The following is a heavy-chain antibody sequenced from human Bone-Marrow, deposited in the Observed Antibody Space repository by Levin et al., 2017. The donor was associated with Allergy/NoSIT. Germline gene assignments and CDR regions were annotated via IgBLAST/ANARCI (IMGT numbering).Heavy chain of an antibody. V-gene: IGHV3-49*04. CDR3: TRGQYSSGWYAEAIDAFDI. J-gene: IGHJ3*02. CDR1: GFTFGDYA. D-gene: IGHD6-19*01. Sequence: GGSLRLSCTASGFTFGDYAMSWVRQAPGKGLEWVGFIRSKAYGGTTEYAASVKGRFTISRDDSKSIAYLQMNSLKTEDTAVYYCTRGQYSSGWYAEAIDAFDIWGQGTKVTVSS. CDR2: IRSKAYGGTT.